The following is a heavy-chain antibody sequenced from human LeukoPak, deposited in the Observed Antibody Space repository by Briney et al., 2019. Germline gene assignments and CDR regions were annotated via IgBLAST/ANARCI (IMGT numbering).Heavy chain of an antibody. Sequence: SETLSLTCTVSGGSISSHYWSWIRQPPGKGLEWIGYIYYSGSTNYNPSLKSRVTISVDTSKNQFSLKLSSVTAADTAVYYCASLYNWNYSHYYYYMDVWGKGTTVTVSS. J-gene: IGHJ6*03. CDR3: ASLYNWNYSHYYYYMDV. V-gene: IGHV4-59*11. D-gene: IGHD1-7*01. CDR2: IYYSGST. CDR1: GGSISSHY.